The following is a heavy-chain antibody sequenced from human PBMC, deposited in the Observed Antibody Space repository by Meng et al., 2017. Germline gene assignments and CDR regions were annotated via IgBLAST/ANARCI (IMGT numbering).Heavy chain of an antibody. Sequence: QGQLVQFGAEVKKPGASVKVSCKASGYTFTGYYMHWVRQAPGQGLEWMGRINPNSGGTNYAQKFQGRVTMTRDTSISTAYMELSRLRSDDTAVYYCARDYREYCSGGSCYYFDYWGQGTLVTVSS. J-gene: IGHJ4*02. V-gene: IGHV1-2*06. CDR2: INPNSGGT. D-gene: IGHD2-15*01. CDR1: GYTFTGYY. CDR3: ARDYREYCSGGSCYYFDY.